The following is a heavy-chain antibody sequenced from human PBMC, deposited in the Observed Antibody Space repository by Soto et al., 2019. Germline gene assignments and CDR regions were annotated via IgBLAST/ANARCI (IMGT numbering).Heavy chain of an antibody. J-gene: IGHJ4*02. CDR2: INVYNGDT. CDR3: ARDGVAVTTGISGY. CDR1: GYTFTSYA. D-gene: IGHD4-4*01. Sequence: QVQLVQSGAEVKKPGASVKVSCKVSGYTFTSYAISWVRQAPGQGLEWMGWINVYNGDTKYAQKCQGRITMTTDTSTSTVYMELRSLTSDDTAVYYCARDGVAVTTGISGYWGQGTLVTVSS. V-gene: IGHV1-18*01.